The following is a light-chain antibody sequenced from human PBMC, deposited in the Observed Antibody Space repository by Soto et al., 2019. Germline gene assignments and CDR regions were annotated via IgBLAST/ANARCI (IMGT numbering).Light chain of an antibody. CDR2: WAS. V-gene: IGKV4-1*01. Sequence: DIVITQSPDSLAVSLGERATINCESSQSVLFTSNNKNHLAWYQQKPGQPPKLLLSWASARESGVPERFSGSGSGTLFTLSISSLQAEDVAVYYCQQYYTLPLTFGGGTKVDIK. J-gene: IGKJ4*01. CDR1: QSVLFTSNNKNH. CDR3: QQYYTLPLT.